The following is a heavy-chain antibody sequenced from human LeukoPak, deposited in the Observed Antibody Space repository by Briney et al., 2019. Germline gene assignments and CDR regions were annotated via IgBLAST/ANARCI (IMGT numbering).Heavy chain of an antibody. CDR3: AKAFKTTVRAYYFDY. Sequence: GFLRLSCAASGFTFSSYAMSWVRQAPGKGLEWVSAISGSGGSTYYADSVKGRFTISRDNSKNTLYLQMNSLRAEDTAVYYCAKAFKTTVRAYYFDYWGQGTLVTVSS. CDR2: ISGSGGST. D-gene: IGHD4-4*01. J-gene: IGHJ4*02. V-gene: IGHV3-23*01. CDR1: GFTFSSYA.